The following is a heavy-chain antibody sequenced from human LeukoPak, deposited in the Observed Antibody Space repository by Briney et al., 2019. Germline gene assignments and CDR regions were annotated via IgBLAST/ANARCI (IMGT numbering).Heavy chain of an antibody. CDR1: GFTFDDYA. J-gene: IGHJ4*02. D-gene: IGHD3-22*01. CDR3: AKDADSSGYYLDY. Sequence: GGSLRLSCAASGFTFDDYAMHWVRQAPGKGLEWVSGISWNSGSIDYADSVKGRFTISRDNAKNSLYLQMNSLRAEDTALYYCAKDADSSGYYLDYWGQGTLVTVSS. V-gene: IGHV3-9*01. CDR2: ISWNSGSI.